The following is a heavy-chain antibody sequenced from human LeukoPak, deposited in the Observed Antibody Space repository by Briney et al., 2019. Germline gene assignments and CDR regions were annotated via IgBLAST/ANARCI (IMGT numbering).Heavy chain of an antibody. CDR1: GYIFTNYA. D-gene: IGHD3-16*02. CDR2: ISTYNGNT. CDR3: ARADTVRLGELSHFDY. J-gene: IGHJ4*02. Sequence: ASVMVSCKASGYIFTNYAIGWVRQAPGQGLEWMGWISTYNGNTKNAQKLQGRVTMTTDTSTSTAYMELRTLRSDDTAVYYCARADTVRLGELSHFDYWGQGTLVTVSS. V-gene: IGHV1-18*01.